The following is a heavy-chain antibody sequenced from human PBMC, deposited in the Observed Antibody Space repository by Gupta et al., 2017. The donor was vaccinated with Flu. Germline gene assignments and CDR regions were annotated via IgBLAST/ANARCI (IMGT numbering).Heavy chain of an antibody. CDR2: ISYDGSNK. CDR3: AKDRRITMIVVGDGMDV. D-gene: IGHD3-22*01. J-gene: IGHJ6*02. V-gene: IGHV3-30*18. Sequence: QVQLVESGGGVVQPGRSLRLYCAASGFTFSRYGMHWVRPAPGKGREWVAVISYDGSNKYYADSVKGRFTISRDNSKNTLYLQMNSLRAEDTAVYYCAKDRRITMIVVGDGMDVWGQGTTVTGAS. CDR1: GFTFSRYG.